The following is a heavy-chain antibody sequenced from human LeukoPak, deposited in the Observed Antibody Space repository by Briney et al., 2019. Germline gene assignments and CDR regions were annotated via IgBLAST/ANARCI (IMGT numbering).Heavy chain of an antibody. CDR1: GFTFSDHY. V-gene: IGHV3-72*01. Sequence: GGSLRLSCAASGFTFSDHYMDWVRQAPGKGLEWVGRTRNKANSYTTEYAASVKGRFTISRDDSKNSLYLQMNSLKTEDTAVYYCARDRRGYGFDYWGQGTLVTVSS. D-gene: IGHD4-17*01. J-gene: IGHJ4*02. CDR2: TRNKANSYTT. CDR3: ARDRRGYGFDY.